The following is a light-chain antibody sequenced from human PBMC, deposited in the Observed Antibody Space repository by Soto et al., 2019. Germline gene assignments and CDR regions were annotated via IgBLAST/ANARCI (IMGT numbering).Light chain of an antibody. CDR2: AAS. J-gene: IGKJ4*01. CDR1: ERINTY. V-gene: IGKV1-12*01. CDR3: KQATSPPLP. Sequence: DIQMTQSPSSVSASVGDRVTITCRASERINTYLAWYQQQPGKAPKLLIYAASSLQSGVPSRFSGSESGTEFPPPTSNLQPEIFPTYYCKQATSPPLPSGGGPRWRSN.